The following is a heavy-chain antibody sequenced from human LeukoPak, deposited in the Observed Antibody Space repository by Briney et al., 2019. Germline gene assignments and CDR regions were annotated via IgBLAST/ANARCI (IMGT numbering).Heavy chain of an antibody. V-gene: IGHV3-23*01. CDR3: AKVSDYYDSSGFYDY. CDR1: GISFSIYA. CDR2: ISGSGGST. Sequence: AGAQILSCAASGISFSIYAMSWVRQAPGKGLEWVSSISGSGGSTYYADSVKGRFTSSRDNYKNTQYLQMNSLRAEDTAVYYCAKVSDYYDSSGFYDYWGQGTLVTVSS. J-gene: IGHJ4*02. D-gene: IGHD3-22*01.